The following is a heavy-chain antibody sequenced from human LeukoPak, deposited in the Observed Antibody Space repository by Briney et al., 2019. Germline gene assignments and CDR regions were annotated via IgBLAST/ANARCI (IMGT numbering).Heavy chain of an antibody. CDR1: GFTFSDNY. V-gene: IGHV3-11*04. Sequence: GGPLRLSCAASGFTFSDNYMSWIRQAPGKGLEWVSYISSSGNTTKNADSVKGRFTITRDNAKNSLYLQMNSLRAEDTAVYYCARDGYNSHFDYWGQGTLVTVSS. CDR3: ARDGYNSHFDY. J-gene: IGHJ4*02. CDR2: ISSSGNTT. D-gene: IGHD5-24*01.